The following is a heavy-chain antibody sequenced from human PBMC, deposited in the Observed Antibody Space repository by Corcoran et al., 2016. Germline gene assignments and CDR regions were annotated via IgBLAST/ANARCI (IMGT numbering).Heavy chain of an antibody. D-gene: IGHD2-15*01. CDR1: AGSISSRSYY. V-gene: IGHV4-39*07. CDR2: IYYSGST. J-gene: IGHJ5*02. CDR3: ARDRGCSGGSCYPLGDWFDP. Sequence: QLQLQESGPELVKPSETLSLTCTVSAGSISSRSYYWGWIRQPPGKGREWIGSIYYSGSTYYNPSLKSRVTMSVDTSKNPFSLKLSSVTAADTAVDLGARDRGCSGGSCYPLGDWFDPWGQGTLVTVSS.